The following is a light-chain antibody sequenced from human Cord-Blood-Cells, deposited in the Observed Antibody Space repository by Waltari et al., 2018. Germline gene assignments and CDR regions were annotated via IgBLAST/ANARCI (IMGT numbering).Light chain of an antibody. CDR1: QSVSSN. V-gene: IGKV3-15*01. CDR3: QQYNNWPPWT. Sequence: EIVMTQSPATLSVSPGARATLSCRASQSVSSNLAWYQQKPGQAPRLLIYGASTRATGIPARFSDSGSGTEFTLTISSLQSEDFAVYYCQQYNNWPPWTFGQGTKVEIK. CDR2: GAS. J-gene: IGKJ1*01.